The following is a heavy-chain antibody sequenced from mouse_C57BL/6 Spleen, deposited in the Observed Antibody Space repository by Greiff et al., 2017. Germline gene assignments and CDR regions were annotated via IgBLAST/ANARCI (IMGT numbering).Heavy chain of an antibody. CDR1: GYTFTSYW. J-gene: IGHJ4*01. V-gene: IGHV1-61*01. CDR2: IYPSDSET. CDR3: ARGAYYSNLYYAMDY. Sequence: QVQLKQPGAELVRPGSSVKLSCKASGYTFTSYWMDWVKQRPGQGLEWIGNIYPSDSETHYNQKFKDKATLTVDKSSSTASMQLSSLTSEDSAVYYCARGAYYSNLYYAMDYWGQGTSVTVSS. D-gene: IGHD2-5*01.